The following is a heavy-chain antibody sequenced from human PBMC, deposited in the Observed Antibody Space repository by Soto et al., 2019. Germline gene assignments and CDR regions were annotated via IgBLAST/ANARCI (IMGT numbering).Heavy chain of an antibody. CDR3: ARGISPIPAVQGDAPDKCYFDS. V-gene: IGHV4-34*01. Sequence: SEALSLTSALYGGSCSPCYWTWIRQPPAKGVDGIEEINHRESTNQNQALKSLITVSIDPSKNEFSLRLKSPTAADTALYYCARGISPIPAVQGDAPDKCYFDSWGLGTLVTVSS. CDR2: INHREST. D-gene: IGHD6-25*01. J-gene: IGHJ4*02. CDR1: GGSCSPCY.